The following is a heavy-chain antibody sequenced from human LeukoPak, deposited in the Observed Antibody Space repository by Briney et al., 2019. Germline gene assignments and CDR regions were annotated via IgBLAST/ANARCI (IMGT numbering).Heavy chain of an antibody. V-gene: IGHV1-2*04. CDR3: ARARITMVRGVPGDWFDP. D-gene: IGHD3-10*01. CDR1: GYTFTGYY. J-gene: IGHJ5*02. Sequence: ASVKVSCKASGYTFTGYYMHWVRQAPGQGLEWMGWINPNSGGTNYAQKFQGWVTMTRDTSISTAYMELSRLRSDDTAVYDCARARITMVRGVPGDWFDPWGQGTLVTVSS. CDR2: INPNSGGT.